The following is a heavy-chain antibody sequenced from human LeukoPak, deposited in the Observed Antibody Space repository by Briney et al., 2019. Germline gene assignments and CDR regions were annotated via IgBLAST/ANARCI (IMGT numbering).Heavy chain of an antibody. CDR2: IYSGGST. V-gene: IGHV3-66*04. D-gene: IGHD5-24*01. CDR3: ARRFRDGYNYYFDY. J-gene: IGHJ4*02. Sequence: PGGSLRLSCAASGFTVSSNYMSWVRQAPGKGLEWVSVIYSGGSTYYADSVKGRFTISRDNSKNTLCLQMNSLRAEDTAVYYCARRFRDGYNYYFDYWGQGTLVTVSS. CDR1: GFTVSSNY.